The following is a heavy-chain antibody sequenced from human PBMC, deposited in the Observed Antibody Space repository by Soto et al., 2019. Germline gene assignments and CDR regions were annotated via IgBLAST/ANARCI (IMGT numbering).Heavy chain of an antibody. J-gene: IGHJ4*02. V-gene: IGHV4-39*01. Sequence: TLSLTCTVSGGSISSSSYYWGWIRQPPGKGLEWIGSIYYSGSTYYNPSLKSRVTISVDTSKNQFSLKLSSVTAADTAVYYCARDLSGSYYNAHYYFDYWGQGTLVTVSS. CDR3: ARDLSGSYYNAHYYFDY. CDR1: GGSISSSSYY. CDR2: IYYSGST. D-gene: IGHD3-10*01.